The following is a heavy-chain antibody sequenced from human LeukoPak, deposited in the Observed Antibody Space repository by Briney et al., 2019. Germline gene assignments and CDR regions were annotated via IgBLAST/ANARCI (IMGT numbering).Heavy chain of an antibody. CDR2: IYYSGST. J-gene: IGHJ4*02. CDR3: ARVKDYDFWSGYLYYFDY. CDR1: GGSISSSSYY. D-gene: IGHD3-3*01. Sequence: PSETLSLTCTVSGGSISSSSYYWGWIRQPPGKGLEWIGYIYYSGSTNYNPSLKSRVTISVDTSKNQFSLKLSSVTAADTAAYYCARVKDYDFWSGYLYYFDYWGQGTLVTVSS. V-gene: IGHV4-61*05.